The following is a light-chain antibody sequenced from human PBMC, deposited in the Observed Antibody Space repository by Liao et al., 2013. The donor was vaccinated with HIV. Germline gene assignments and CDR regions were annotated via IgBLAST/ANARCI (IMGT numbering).Light chain of an antibody. CDR1: NIGTYS. J-gene: IGLJ2*01. Sequence: SYELTQPPSVSVAPGKTARITCGGNNIGTYSVHWYQQKPGQAPILVIYYDSDRPSGIPERFSGSNSGNTATLTISRVEAGDEADYYCQVWDSSSDHYVVFGGGTKLTVL. V-gene: IGLV3-21*01. CDR3: QVWDSSSDHYVV. CDR2: YDS.